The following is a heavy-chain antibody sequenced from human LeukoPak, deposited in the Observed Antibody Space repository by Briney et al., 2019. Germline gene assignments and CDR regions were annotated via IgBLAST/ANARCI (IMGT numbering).Heavy chain of an antibody. Sequence: GGSLRLSCAASKFTFSSYWMHWVRQAPGKGLVWVSHINPDGTTTNYADSVKGRFTISRDNAKNTLYLQMNSLRAEDTAVYYCAKQGPLDAVADLGDFDYWGQGTLVTVSS. CDR1: KFTFSSYW. D-gene: IGHD6-19*01. CDR2: INPDGTTT. J-gene: IGHJ4*02. CDR3: AKQGPLDAVADLGDFDY. V-gene: IGHV3-74*01.